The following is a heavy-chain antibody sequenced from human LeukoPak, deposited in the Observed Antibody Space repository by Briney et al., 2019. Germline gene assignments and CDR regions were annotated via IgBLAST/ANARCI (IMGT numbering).Heavy chain of an antibody. CDR3: ARGAALDY. J-gene: IGHJ4*02. CDR1: SGSISSYY. Sequence: SETLSLTCTVSSGSISSYYWSWIRQPPGKGLEWIGYIYYSGTTNYNPSLKSRVTISVDTSKNQFSLKLSSVTAADTAVYYCARGAALDYWGQGTLVTVSS. V-gene: IGHV4-59*01. D-gene: IGHD6-6*01. CDR2: IYYSGTT.